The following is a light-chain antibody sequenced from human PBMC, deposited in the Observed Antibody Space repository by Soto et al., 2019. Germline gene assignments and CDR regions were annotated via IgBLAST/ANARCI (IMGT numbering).Light chain of an antibody. CDR2: ATS. CDR3: QQYYSYPLT. CDR1: QSIAGY. V-gene: IGKV1-39*01. Sequence: DIQMTQSPSSLSASVGDRVTITCRASQSIAGYLNWYQQKPGKAPKLLIYATSSLQSGVPSRFSGSGSGTDFTLTISCLQSEDFATYYCQQYYSYPLTFGGGTKVDIK. J-gene: IGKJ4*01.